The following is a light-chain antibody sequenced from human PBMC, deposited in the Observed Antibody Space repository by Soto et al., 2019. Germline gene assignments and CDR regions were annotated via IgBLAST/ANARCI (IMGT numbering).Light chain of an antibody. CDR3: AAWDDRLNGVL. CDR1: SSNIGRNT. Sequence: QSVLTQPPSASGTPGQRVTISCSGSSSNIGRNTVNWYQQLPGTAPKFFIYKNNQRPSGVPDRFSGSKSGTSASLAISGLQSEDEGDYYCAAWDDRLNGVLFGGGTKLTVL. J-gene: IGLJ2*01. CDR2: KNN. V-gene: IGLV1-44*01.